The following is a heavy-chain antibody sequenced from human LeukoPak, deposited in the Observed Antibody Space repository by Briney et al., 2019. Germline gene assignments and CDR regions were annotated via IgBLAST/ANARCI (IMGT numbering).Heavy chain of an antibody. Sequence: PGGSLRLSCVASGFTFSSYGMSWVRQAPGKGLEWVSSISSSGGSTYHADSVKGRLTISRDNSKNTLFLQMNSLRAEDTAVYYCVKEVVATIPPLWGQGTLVTVSS. V-gene: IGHV3-23*01. CDR1: GFTFSSYG. CDR2: ISSSGGST. J-gene: IGHJ4*02. CDR3: VKEVVATIPPL. D-gene: IGHD5-12*01.